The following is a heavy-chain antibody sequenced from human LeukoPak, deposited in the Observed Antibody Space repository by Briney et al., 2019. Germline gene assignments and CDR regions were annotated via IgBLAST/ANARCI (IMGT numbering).Heavy chain of an antibody. CDR1: GYTFTSYA. CDR3: ARVGYRSGGSCYGLDY. Sequence: ASVKVSCKASGYTFTSYAMHWVRQAPGQRLEWMGWINAGNGNTKYSQKFQGRVTITRDTSASTAYMELSSLRSEDTAVYYCARVGYRSGGSCYGLDYWGQGTLVTVSS. D-gene: IGHD2-15*01. CDR2: INAGNGNT. V-gene: IGHV1-3*01. J-gene: IGHJ4*02.